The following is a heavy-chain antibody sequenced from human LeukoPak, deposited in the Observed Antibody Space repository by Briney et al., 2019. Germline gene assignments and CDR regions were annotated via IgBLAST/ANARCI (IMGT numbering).Heavy chain of an antibody. D-gene: IGHD3-3*01. CDR3: ARERNDFWSGYYDY. J-gene: IGHJ4*02. CDR2: IYYSGST. Sequence: PSETLSLTCTVSGGSISSYYWSWIRQPPGKGLEWIGYIYYSGSTNYNPSLRSRVTMSLDTSRDQFSLKLSSVTAADTAVYYCARERNDFWSGYYDYWGQGTLVTVSS. CDR1: GGSISSYY. V-gene: IGHV4-59*12.